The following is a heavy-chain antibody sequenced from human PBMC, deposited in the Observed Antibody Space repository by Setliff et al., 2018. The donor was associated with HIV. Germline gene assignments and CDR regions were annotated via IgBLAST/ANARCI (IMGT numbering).Heavy chain of an antibody. V-gene: IGHV4-34*01. D-gene: IGHD3-22*01. Sequence: SETLSLTCAVYGGALSDYSWTWIRQTPRKGLEWIGTIHYTGSTYYNPSLESRITISVDASKHHFSLKVSSVTAADTAVYYCARGPRITLIEVVTADYYYGMDVWGQGTTVTAP. CDR1: GGALSDYS. CDR3: ARGPRITLIEVVTADYYYGMDV. J-gene: IGHJ6*02. CDR2: IHYTGST.